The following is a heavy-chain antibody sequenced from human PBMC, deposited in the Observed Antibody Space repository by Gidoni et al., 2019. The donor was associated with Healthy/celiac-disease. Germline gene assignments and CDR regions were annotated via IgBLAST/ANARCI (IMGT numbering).Heavy chain of an antibody. Sequence: QVQLVQSGAEVKKPGSSVKVSCKASGGTFSSYAISWVRQAPGQGLEWMGRIIPILGIANYAQKFQGRVTITADKSTSTAYMELSSLRSEDTAVYYCASQMGCSSTSCDGGYYYYYYGMDVWGQGTTVTVSS. V-gene: IGHV1-69*09. CDR1: GGTFSSYA. CDR2: IIPILGIA. J-gene: IGHJ6*02. CDR3: ASQMGCSSTSCDGGYYYYYYGMDV. D-gene: IGHD2-2*01.